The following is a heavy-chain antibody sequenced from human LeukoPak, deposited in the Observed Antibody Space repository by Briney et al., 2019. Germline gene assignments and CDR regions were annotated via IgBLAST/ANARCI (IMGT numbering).Heavy chain of an antibody. CDR3: ATIGDRRTGELYRIDY. D-gene: IGHD7-27*01. J-gene: IGHJ4*02. CDR2: VSYDGSNK. Sequence: GGSLRLSCAASTFTFRDYGFHWVRQAPGKGLEWVAVVSYDGSNKYYADSVKGRFTISRDNSKNTLYLQMNSLRAEDAAIYYCATIGDRRTGELYRIDYWGQGTLVTVSS. CDR1: TFTFRDYG. V-gene: IGHV3-30*03.